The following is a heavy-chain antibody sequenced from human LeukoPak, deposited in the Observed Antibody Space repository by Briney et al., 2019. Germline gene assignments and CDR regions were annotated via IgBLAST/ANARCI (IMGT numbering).Heavy chain of an antibody. CDR2: IYHSGTT. CDR3: ARDSPQKSGSYALGSAFDI. J-gene: IGHJ3*02. Sequence: SETLSLTCTVSGYSISSGYYWGWIRQPPGKGLEWIGSIYHSGTTYYNSSLKSRVTISVDTSKNQFSLKLSSVTAADTAVYYCARDSPQKSGSYALGSAFDIWGQGTMVTASS. CDR1: GYSISSGYY. D-gene: IGHD3-10*01. V-gene: IGHV4-38-2*02.